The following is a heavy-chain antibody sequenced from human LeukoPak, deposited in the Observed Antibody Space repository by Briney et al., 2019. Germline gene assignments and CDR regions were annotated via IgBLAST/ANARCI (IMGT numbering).Heavy chain of an antibody. V-gene: IGHV3-23*01. CDR2: ISNNGGYT. D-gene: IGHD2-15*01. CDR1: GFTSSDYW. J-gene: IGHJ4*02. CDR3: AKQLGYCSDGSCYFPY. Sequence: GGSLRLSCAASGFTSSDYWVHWVRQAPGKGLEWVSAISNNGGYTYYADSVQGRFTISRDNSKSTLCLQMNSLRAEDTAVYYCAKQLGYCSDGSCYFPYWGQGTLVTVSS.